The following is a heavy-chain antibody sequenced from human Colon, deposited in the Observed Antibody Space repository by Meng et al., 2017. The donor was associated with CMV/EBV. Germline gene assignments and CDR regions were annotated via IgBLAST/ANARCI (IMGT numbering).Heavy chain of an antibody. CDR1: GFSFNNYE. Sequence: GESLKISCAASGFSFNNYEMNWVRQAPGKGLEWISYISSSSMTIQYAESVKGRFTISRDNAKNSLYLQMHSLRAEDTAVYYCARIHYDSWSGYYRDYWGQGALVTVSS. V-gene: IGHV3-48*03. CDR3: ARIHYDSWSGYYRDY. D-gene: IGHD3-3*01. CDR2: ISSSSMTI. J-gene: IGHJ4*02.